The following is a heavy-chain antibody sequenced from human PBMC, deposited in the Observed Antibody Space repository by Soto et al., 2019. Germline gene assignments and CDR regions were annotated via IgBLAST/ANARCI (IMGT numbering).Heavy chain of an antibody. CDR2: ISYDGSNK. J-gene: IGHJ4*02. CDR1: GFTFSSYG. CDR3: AKETRTYYDFWSGYYGLGY. Sequence: QVQLVESGGGVVQPGRSLRLSCAASGFTFSSYGMHWVRQAPGKGLEWVAVISYDGSNKYYADSVKGRFTISRDNSKNTLYLQMNSLRAEDTAVYYCAKETRTYYDFWSGYYGLGYWGQGTLVTVSS. V-gene: IGHV3-30*18. D-gene: IGHD3-3*01.